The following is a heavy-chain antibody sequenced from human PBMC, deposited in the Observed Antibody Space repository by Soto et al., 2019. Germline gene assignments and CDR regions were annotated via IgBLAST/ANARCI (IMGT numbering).Heavy chain of an antibody. CDR1: GFAFSSYG. Sequence: QAQLVESGGGVVQPGRSLRLSCAASGFAFSSYGMHWVRQAPGTGLGWVAVISYDGSLQHYADSVKGRFTIARDNSKTIVLLQISSMRAEDTAVYYCVSDRGYGHASVPYSWGQGTLVSVSS. CDR2: ISYDGSLQ. CDR3: VSDRGYGHASVPYS. D-gene: IGHD5-18*01. J-gene: IGHJ4*02. V-gene: IGHV3-30*03.